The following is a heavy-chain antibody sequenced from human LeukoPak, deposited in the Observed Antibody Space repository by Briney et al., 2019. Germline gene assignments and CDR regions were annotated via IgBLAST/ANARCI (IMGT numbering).Heavy chain of an antibody. Sequence: PSETLSLTCTVSGGSISGYYWSWIRQPAGKGLEWIGRIYTSGSTNYNPSLKSRVTMSVDTSKNQFSLKLSSVTAADTAVYYCARDKVYNSGSYPDAFGIWGQGTMVTVSS. CDR2: IYTSGST. CDR3: ARDKVYNSGSYPDAFGI. CDR1: GGSISGYY. V-gene: IGHV4-4*07. D-gene: IGHD1-26*01. J-gene: IGHJ3*02.